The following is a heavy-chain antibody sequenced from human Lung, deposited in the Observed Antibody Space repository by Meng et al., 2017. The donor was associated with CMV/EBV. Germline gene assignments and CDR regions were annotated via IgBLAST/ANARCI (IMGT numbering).Heavy chain of an antibody. CDR2: ISYDGSKN. Sequence: TIGSYGVNWVRQAPGKGLEWVAGISYDGSKNVYADSVKGRFIISRDNSNSKLFLQMNNLRSEDTAMYYCARDRGDRRGSYVRNWFDPWGQGTLVTVSS. V-gene: IGHV3-30*04. CDR3: ARDRGDRRGSYVRNWFDP. D-gene: IGHD3-10*01. J-gene: IGHJ5*02. CDR1: TIGSYG.